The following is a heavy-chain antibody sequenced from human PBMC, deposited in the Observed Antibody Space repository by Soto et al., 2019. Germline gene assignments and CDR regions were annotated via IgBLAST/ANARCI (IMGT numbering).Heavy chain of an antibody. CDR3: ARDSGYDAFDI. D-gene: IGHD3-10*01. J-gene: IGHJ3*02. CDR2: IYYSGST. CDR1: GGSISSYY. V-gene: IGHV4-59*01. Sequence: SETLSLTCTVSGGSISSYYWSWIRQPPGKGLEWIGYIYYSGSTNYNPSLKSRVTISVDTSKNQFSLKLSSVTAADTAVYYCARDSGYDAFDIWGQGTMVTVSS.